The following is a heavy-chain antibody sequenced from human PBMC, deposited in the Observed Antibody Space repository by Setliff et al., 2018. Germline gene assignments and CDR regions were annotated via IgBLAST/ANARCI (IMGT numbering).Heavy chain of an antibody. CDR3: ARQGRDGALAPCTYYFDH. D-gene: IGHD1-1*01. CDR1: GYSFTSYW. CDR2: IYPGDSDT. J-gene: IGHJ4*02. V-gene: IGHV5-51*01. Sequence: GESLKISCKGSGYSFTSYWIGWVRQMPGKGLEWMGIIYPGDSDTRYSPSFQGQVTISADKSISTAYLQWSSLKASDTAMYYCARQGRDGALAPCTYYFDHWGQGALVTVSS.